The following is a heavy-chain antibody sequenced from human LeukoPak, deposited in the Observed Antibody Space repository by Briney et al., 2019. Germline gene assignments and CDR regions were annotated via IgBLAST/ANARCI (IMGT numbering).Heavy chain of an antibody. CDR3: ARMGYYDYVWGSYY. CDR2: IYSGGST. Sequence: GGSLRLSCAASGFTVSSNYMSWVRQAPGKGLEWVSVIYSGGSTYYADSVKGRFTISRDNSKNTLYLQVNSLRAEDTAVYYCARMGYYDYVWGSYYWGQGTLVTVSS. J-gene: IGHJ4*02. CDR1: GFTVSSNY. V-gene: IGHV3-66*01. D-gene: IGHD3-16*01.